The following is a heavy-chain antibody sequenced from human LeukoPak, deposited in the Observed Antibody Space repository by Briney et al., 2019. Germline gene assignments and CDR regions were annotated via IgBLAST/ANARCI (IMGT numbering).Heavy chain of an antibody. CDR2: IYYSGST. CDR1: GDSISSTTYY. V-gene: IGHV4-39*01. CDR3: ADDSSGYGAFDI. J-gene: IGHJ3*02. D-gene: IGHD3-22*01. Sequence: SETLSLTCTVSGDSISSTTYYWGFIRQPPGKGLEWIGSIYYSGSTYYNPSLKSRVTISVDTSKNQFSLKLSSVTAADTAVYYCADDSSGYGAFDIWGQGTMVTVSS.